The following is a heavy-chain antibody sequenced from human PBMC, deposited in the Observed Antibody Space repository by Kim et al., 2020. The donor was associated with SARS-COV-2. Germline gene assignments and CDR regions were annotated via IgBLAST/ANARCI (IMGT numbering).Heavy chain of an antibody. CDR1: GFPFNWYW. CDR2: INSDATDT. J-gene: IGHJ3*02. CDR3: AKDTFDI. V-gene: IGHV3-74*01. Sequence: GGSLRLSCAASGFPFNWYWMHWVRQTPGEGLVWVSRINSDATDTYYADSVKGRFTISRGNAKKILYLQMNSLRAEDTAVYYCAKDTFDIWGQGAMVTVSS.